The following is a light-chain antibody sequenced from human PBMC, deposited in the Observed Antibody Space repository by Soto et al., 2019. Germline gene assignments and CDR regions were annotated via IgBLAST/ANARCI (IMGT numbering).Light chain of an antibody. Sequence: QSALTQPASVSGSPGQSITISCTGTSSDVGGYNCVSCYQQHPGKAPKLMIYDVSNRPSGVSNRFSGSKSGNTASLTISGLQAEDEADYYCSSYTSSSTLLDVFGTGTKLTVL. J-gene: IGLJ1*01. CDR2: DVS. V-gene: IGLV2-14*01. CDR1: SSDVGGYNC. CDR3: SSYTSSSTLLDV.